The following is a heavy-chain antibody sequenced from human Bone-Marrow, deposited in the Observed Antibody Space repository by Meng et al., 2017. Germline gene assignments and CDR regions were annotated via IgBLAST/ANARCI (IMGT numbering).Heavy chain of an antibody. CDR2: INHSGST. CDR1: GWSFSGNN. J-gene: IGHJ5*02. V-gene: IGHV4-34*01. Sequence: GAGLSMPSRSLSLTCAVTGWSFSGNNWSCSRQPTGKGLERIGEINHSGSTNYNTSLKSRVTISVDKSKNQFSLQLSSVTAADTAVYYCARAAYDIWSGYAPWGQGSLVTVSS. CDR3: ARAAYDIWSGYAP. D-gene: IGHD3-3*01.